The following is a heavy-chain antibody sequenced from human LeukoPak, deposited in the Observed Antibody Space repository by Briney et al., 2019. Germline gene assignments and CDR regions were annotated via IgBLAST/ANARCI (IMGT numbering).Heavy chain of an antibody. CDR2: INPSGGGA. CDR3: ARDGGYDFWSGYYQDY. D-gene: IGHD3-3*01. Sequence: ASVKVSCKASGYTFTSHYMHWVRQAPGQGLEWMGVINPSGGGANYGQTFQGRVTMTRDTSTSTVYMELSSLRSEDSAVYYCARDGGYDFWSGYYQDYWGQGTLVTVSS. CDR1: GYTFTSHY. V-gene: IGHV1-46*01. J-gene: IGHJ4*02.